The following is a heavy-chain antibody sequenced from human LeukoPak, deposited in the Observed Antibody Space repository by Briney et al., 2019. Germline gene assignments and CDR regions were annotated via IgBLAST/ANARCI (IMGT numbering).Heavy chain of an antibody. CDR3: ARDWGGIAVAGTGSDY. CDR2: ISSSSSTI. V-gene: IGHV3-48*04. Sequence: GGSLRLSCAASGFTFSSYSMNWVRQAPGKGLEWVSYISSSSSTIYYADSVKGRFTISRDNAKNSLYLQMNSLRAEDTAVYYCARDWGGIAVAGTGSDYWGQGTLVTVSS. D-gene: IGHD6-19*01. CDR1: GFTFSSYS. J-gene: IGHJ4*02.